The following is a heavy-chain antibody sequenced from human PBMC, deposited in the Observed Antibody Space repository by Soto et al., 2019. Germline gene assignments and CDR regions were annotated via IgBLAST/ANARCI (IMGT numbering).Heavy chain of an antibody. CDR1: GYTFTGHY. V-gene: IGHV1-2*02. CDR3: ARDRYEAGNRIDIIDY. Sequence: ASVKVSCKASGYTFTGHYMHWVRQAPGQGLEWMGWINPNSGGTKYAQKFQGRVTMTTDTSTSTAYMELRSLRSEDTAVYYCARDRYEAGNRIDIIDYWGQGTLVTVSS. J-gene: IGHJ4*02. CDR2: INPNSGGT. D-gene: IGHD1-1*01.